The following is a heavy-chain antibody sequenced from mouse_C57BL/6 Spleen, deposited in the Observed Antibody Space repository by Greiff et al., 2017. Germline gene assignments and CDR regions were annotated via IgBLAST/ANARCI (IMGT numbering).Heavy chain of an antibody. Sequence: VQLKESGPGLVKPSQSLSLTCSVTGYSITSGYYWNWIRQFPGNKLEWMGYISYDGSNNYNPSLKNRISITRDTSKNQFFLKLNSVTTEDTATYYCARDGGLRRVAWFAYWGQGTLVTVSA. CDR2: ISYDGSN. V-gene: IGHV3-6*01. CDR1: GYSITSGYY. D-gene: IGHD2-4*01. J-gene: IGHJ3*01. CDR3: ARDGGLRRVAWFAY.